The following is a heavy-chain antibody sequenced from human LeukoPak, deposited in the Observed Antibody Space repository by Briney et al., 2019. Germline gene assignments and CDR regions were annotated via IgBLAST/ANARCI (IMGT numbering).Heavy chain of an antibody. CDR3: ARGVWFDP. V-gene: IGHV3-48*03. CDR1: GFTFSSYE. CDR2: ISSGGSSI. J-gene: IGHJ5*02. Sequence: GGSLRLSCAASGFTFSSYEMNWVRQAPGKGLDGVSYISSGGSSIYYADSVKGRFTISRDNAKNSLYLQMNSPRAEDTAVYYCARGVWFDPWGQGTLVTVSS.